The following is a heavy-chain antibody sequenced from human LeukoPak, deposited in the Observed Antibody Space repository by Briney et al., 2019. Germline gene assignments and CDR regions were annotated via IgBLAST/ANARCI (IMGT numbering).Heavy chain of an antibody. CDR2: IYYSGST. CDR1: GFTFSSYA. D-gene: IGHD3-10*01. J-gene: IGHJ5*02. CDR3: ARSHLWFGESGGNWFDP. Sequence: PGGSLRLSCAASGFTFSSYAMSWIRQPPGKGLEWIGYIYYSGSTNYNPSLKSRVTISLDTSKNQFSLKLSSVTAADTAVYYCARSHLWFGESGGNWFDPWGQGTLVTVSS. V-gene: IGHV4-59*08.